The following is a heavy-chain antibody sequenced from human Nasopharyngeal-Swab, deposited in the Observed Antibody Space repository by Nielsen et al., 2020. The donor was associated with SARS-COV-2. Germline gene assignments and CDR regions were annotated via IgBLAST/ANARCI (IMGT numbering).Heavy chain of an antibody. CDR2: VSSDGSSQ. V-gene: IGHV3-30-3*01. J-gene: IGHJ4*02. D-gene: IGHD4-17*01. Sequence: GGSLRLSCAASGFTFANYAIHWVRQAPGKGLEWAAVVSSDGSSQHYADSVKGRLSISRESSKNTLYLQMDSLRGEDTAVYYCARDAPAHYGAFYWGRGTLVTVSS. CDR3: ARDAPAHYGAFY. CDR1: GFTFANYA.